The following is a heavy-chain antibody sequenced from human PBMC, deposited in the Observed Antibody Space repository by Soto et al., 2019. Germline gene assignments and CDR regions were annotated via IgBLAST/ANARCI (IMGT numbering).Heavy chain of an antibody. CDR3: ATGASGSYYRTFDY. CDR1: GYTLTELS. Sequence: GASVKVSCKVSGYTLTELSMHWVRQAPGKGLEWMGGFDPEDGETIYAQKFQGRVTMTEDTSTDTAYMELSSLRSEDTAVYYCATGASGSYYRTFDYWGQGTLVTVSS. J-gene: IGHJ4*02. V-gene: IGHV1-24*01. CDR2: FDPEDGET. D-gene: IGHD1-26*01.